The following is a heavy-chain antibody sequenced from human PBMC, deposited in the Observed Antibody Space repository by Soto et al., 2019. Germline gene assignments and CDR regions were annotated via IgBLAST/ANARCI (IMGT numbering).Heavy chain of an antibody. Sequence: GGSLRLSCAASGFTFSGSAMHWVRQASGKGLEWVGRIRSKANSYATAYAASVKGRFTISRDDSKNTAYLQMNSLKTEDTAVYYCTPIPDRYILTGSDYWGQGTLVTVSS. V-gene: IGHV3-73*01. CDR2: IRSKANSYAT. CDR1: GFTFSGSA. J-gene: IGHJ4*02. D-gene: IGHD3-9*01. CDR3: TPIPDRYILTGSDY.